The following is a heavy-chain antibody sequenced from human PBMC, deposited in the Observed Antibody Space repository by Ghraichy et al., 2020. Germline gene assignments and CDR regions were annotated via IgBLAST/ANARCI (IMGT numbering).Heavy chain of an antibody. CDR2: IYHSGST. V-gene: IGHV4-4*02. CDR1: GGSISSSNW. CDR3: ARDYRSSSWETFDY. J-gene: IGHJ4*02. D-gene: IGHD6-13*01. Sequence: SEILSLTCAVSGGSISSSNWWSWVRQPPGKGLEWIGEIYHSGSTNYNPSLKSRVTISVDKSKNQFSLKLSSVTAADTAVYYCARDYRSSSWETFDYWGQGTLVTVSS.